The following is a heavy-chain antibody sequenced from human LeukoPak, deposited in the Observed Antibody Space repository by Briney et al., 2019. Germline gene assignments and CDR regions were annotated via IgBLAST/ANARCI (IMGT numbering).Heavy chain of an antibody. V-gene: IGHV4-59*01. CDR2: IYYSGST. CDR3: AFWSGYPRGAFDI. CDR1: GGSISSYY. J-gene: IGHJ3*02. Sequence: PSETLSLTCTVSGGSISSYYWSWIRQPPGKGLEWIGYIYYSGSTNYNPSLKSRVTISVDTSKNQFSLRLSSVTAADTAVYYCAFWSGYPRGAFDIWGQGTMVTVPS. D-gene: IGHD3-3*01.